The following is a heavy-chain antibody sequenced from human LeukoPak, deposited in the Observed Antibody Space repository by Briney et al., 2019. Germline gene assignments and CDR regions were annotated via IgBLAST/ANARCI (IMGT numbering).Heavy chain of an antibody. CDR2: IHTSGST. J-gene: IGHJ4*02. Sequence: PSETLSLTCTVSGGPISSYYWSWIRQPAGKGLEWIGRIHTSGSTNYNSSLKSRVTMSVDTSKNQFSLKLSSVTAADTAVYYCARDTYYYDSSGYMSLDYWGQGTLVTVSS. D-gene: IGHD3-22*01. CDR1: GGPISSYY. CDR3: ARDTYYYDSSGYMSLDY. V-gene: IGHV4-4*07.